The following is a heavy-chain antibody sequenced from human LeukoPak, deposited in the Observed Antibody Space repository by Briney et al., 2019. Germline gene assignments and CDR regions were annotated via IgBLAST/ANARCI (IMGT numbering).Heavy chain of an antibody. D-gene: IGHD3-10*01. Sequence: GRSLRLSRAASGVTFDDYAMRWVRQAPGKGLEWVSGMSWNSGSIGYADSVKGRFTISRDNAKNSLYLLLNSLRAEDTSLYYCANVGGSGTMWGVNWFDPWGQGTLVTVYS. CDR2: MSWNSGSI. J-gene: IGHJ5*02. CDR3: ANVGGSGTMWGVNWFDP. V-gene: IGHV3-9*01. CDR1: GVTFDDYA.